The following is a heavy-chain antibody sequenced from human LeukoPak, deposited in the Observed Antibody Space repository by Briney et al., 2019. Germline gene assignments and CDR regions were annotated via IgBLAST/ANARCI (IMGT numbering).Heavy chain of an antibody. V-gene: IGHV4-39*01. CDR2: IYYSGST. Sequence: SETLSLTCTVSGGSISSSSYYWGWIRQPPGKGLEWIGSIYYSGSTYYNPSLKSRVTISVDTSKNQFSLKLSSVTAADTAVYYCARGDGLTGFDYWGQGTLVTVSS. D-gene: IGHD7-27*01. J-gene: IGHJ4*02. CDR3: ARGDGLTGFDY. CDR1: GGSISSSSYY.